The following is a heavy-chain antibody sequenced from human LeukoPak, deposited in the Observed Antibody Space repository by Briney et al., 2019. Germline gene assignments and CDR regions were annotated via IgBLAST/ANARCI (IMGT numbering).Heavy chain of an antibody. D-gene: IGHD1-26*01. CDR2: ISSSSSYI. V-gene: IGHV3-21*01. CDR1: GFTFSSYS. CDR3: ALSGVGATPHFDY. Sequence: PGGSLRLSCAASGFTFSSYSMNWVRQAPGKGLEWVSSISSSSSYIYYADSVKGRFTISRDNAKNSLYLQMNSLRAEDTAVYYCALSGVGATPHFDYWGQGTLVTVSS. J-gene: IGHJ4*02.